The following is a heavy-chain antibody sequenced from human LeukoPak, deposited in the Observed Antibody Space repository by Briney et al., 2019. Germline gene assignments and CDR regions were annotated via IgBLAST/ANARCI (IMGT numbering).Heavy chain of an antibody. CDR2: INHSGST. V-gene: IGHV4-34*01. D-gene: IGHD3-22*01. J-gene: IGHJ4*02. Sequence: SETLSLTCAVYGGFFCDYYWSWIRQPPGKGLEWIGEINHSGSTNYNPSLKSRVTISVETSKNQFSLNMDSVTAADTAVYYCARGPSIRYYDGSGYYYFDYWGQGAPVTAST. CDR3: ARGPSIRYYDGSGYYYFDY. CDR1: GGFFCDYY.